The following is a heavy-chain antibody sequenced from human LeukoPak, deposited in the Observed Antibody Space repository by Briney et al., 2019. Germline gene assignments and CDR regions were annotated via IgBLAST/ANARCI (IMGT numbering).Heavy chain of an antibody. CDR1: GFTFSSYA. CDR2: ISYDGSYK. J-gene: IGHJ6*02. Sequence: GGSLRLSCAASGFTFSSYAMHWVRQAPGKGLEWVAVISYDGSYKYHADSVKGRFTISRENSKNTLYLQMNSLRAEDTAVYYCARDSYGMDVWGQGTTVTVSS. V-gene: IGHV3-30*04. CDR3: ARDSYGMDV.